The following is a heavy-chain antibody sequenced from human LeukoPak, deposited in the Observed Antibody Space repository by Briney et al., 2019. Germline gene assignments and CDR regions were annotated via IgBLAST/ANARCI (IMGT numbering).Heavy chain of an antibody. CDR1: GGSISSGSYY. J-gene: IGHJ6*03. D-gene: IGHD2-2*01. V-gene: IGHV4-61*02. Sequence: SETLSLTCTVSGGSISSGSYYWSWIRQPAGKGLEWIGRIYTSGSTNYNPSLKSRVTISVDTSKNQFSLKLSSVTAADTAVYYCAGANCSSTSCSLYYYYYMDVWGKGTTVTISS. CDR3: AGANCSSTSCSLYYYYYMDV. CDR2: IYTSGST.